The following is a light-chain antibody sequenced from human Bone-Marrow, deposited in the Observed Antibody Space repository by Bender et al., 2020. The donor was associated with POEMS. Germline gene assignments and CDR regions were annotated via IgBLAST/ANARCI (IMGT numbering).Light chain of an antibody. CDR1: SSDVGSYNL. Sequence: QSAPTQPASVSGSPGQSITISCTGTSSDVGSYNLVSWYQHHPAKAPKLMIYEGSKRPSGVSSRFSGSKSGNTASLTISGLQPEDEADYYCNSYTTSSTHVFGSGTKVTVL. CDR2: EGS. V-gene: IGLV2-14*02. J-gene: IGLJ1*01. CDR3: NSYTTSSTHV.